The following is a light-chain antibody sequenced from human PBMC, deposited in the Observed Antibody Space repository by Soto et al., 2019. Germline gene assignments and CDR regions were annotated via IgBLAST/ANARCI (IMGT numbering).Light chain of an antibody. J-gene: IGKJ5*01. Sequence: EIVLTQSPATLSLSPGERATLSCRASQSVNKYLAWYQHKVGQPPRLLIYNASNRATGVPARFSGSGSGTDFSLTISSREPKYFAVYYSQQLITCPLTFGQGTRLEIK. CDR3: QQLITCPLT. CDR1: QSVNKY. V-gene: IGKV3-11*01. CDR2: NAS.